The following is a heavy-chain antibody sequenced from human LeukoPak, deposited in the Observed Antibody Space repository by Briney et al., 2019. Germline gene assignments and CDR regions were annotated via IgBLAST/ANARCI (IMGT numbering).Heavy chain of an antibody. J-gene: IGHJ6*03. CDR2: INHSGST. D-gene: IGHD6-6*01. CDR3: AISDLDTFESMAARYYYYYMDV. V-gene: IGHV4-34*01. CDR1: GGSFSGYY. Sequence: SETLSLTCAVYGGSFSGYYWSWIRQPPGKGLEWIGEINHSGSTNYNPSLKSRVTISVDTSKNQFSLKLSSVTAADTAVYYCAISDLDTFESMAARYYYYYMDVWGKGTTVTVSS.